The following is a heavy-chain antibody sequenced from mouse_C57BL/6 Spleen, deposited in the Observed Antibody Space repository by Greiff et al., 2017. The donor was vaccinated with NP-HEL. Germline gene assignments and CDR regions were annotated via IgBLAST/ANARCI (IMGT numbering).Heavy chain of an antibody. CDR1: GYTFTSYW. V-gene: IGHV1-59*01. J-gene: IGHJ1*03. CDR2: IDPSDSYT. CDR3: ARVDGTTGGYFDV. D-gene: IGHD2-3*01. Sequence: QVQLQQPGAELVRPGTSVKLSCKASGYTFTSYWMHWVKQRPGQGLEWIGVIDPSDSYTNYNQKFKGKATLTVDTSSSTAYMQLSSLTSEDSAVYYCARVDGTTGGYFDVWGTGTTVTVSS.